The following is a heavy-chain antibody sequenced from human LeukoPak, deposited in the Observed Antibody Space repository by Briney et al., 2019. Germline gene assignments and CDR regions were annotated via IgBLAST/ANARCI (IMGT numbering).Heavy chain of an antibody. CDR2: INTDGSRT. CDR3: ARVLTGYYHWDY. Sequence: GGSLRLSCAASGFTFSSYWMHWVRQVPGKGLVWVSRINTDGSRTYHADSVKGRFTISRDNAKNMLYLELNSLRAEDMAVYYCARVLTGYYHWDYWGQGTLVTVSS. CDR1: GFTFSSYW. V-gene: IGHV3-74*01. J-gene: IGHJ4*02. D-gene: IGHD3-9*01.